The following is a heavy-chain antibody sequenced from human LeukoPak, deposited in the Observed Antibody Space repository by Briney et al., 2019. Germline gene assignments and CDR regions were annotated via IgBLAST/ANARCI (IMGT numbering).Heavy chain of an antibody. CDR1: GFTFSSYA. CDR3: AKNAYDSSGYHPDY. D-gene: IGHD3-22*01. J-gene: IGHJ4*02. V-gene: IGHV3-23*01. CDR2: ISGSGDYT. Sequence: GGSLRLSCAASGFTFSSYAMSWVRQAPGKGLEWVSGISGSGDYTYYPDSVKGRFTISRDNSKNTLYLQMNSLRAEDTAVYYCAKNAYDSSGYHPDYWGQGTLVTVSS.